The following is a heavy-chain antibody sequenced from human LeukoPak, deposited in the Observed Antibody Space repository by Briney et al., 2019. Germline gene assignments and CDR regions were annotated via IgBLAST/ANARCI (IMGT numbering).Heavy chain of an antibody. CDR3: ARVDTAMVMGDYYYGMDV. V-gene: IGHV1-69*13. D-gene: IGHD5-18*01. CDR1: GGTFSSYA. Sequence: GASVKVSCKASGGTFSSYAISWVRQAPGQGLEWMGGIIPIFGTANYAQKFQGRVTITADEPTSTAYMELSSLRSEDTAVYYCARVDTAMVMGDYYYGMDVWGQGTTVTVSS. J-gene: IGHJ6*02. CDR2: IIPIFGTA.